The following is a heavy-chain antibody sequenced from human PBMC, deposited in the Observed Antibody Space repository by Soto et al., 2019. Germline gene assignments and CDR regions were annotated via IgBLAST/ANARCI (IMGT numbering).Heavy chain of an antibody. CDR1: GYTFTSYG. CDR2: ISAYNGNT. Sequence: ASVKVSCKASGYTFTSYGISWVRQAPGQGLEWMGWISAYNGNTNYAQKLQGRVTMTTDTSTSTAYMELRSLRSDDTAVYYCVRDPPYLLPYDFRSGYSRYYYMDVWGKGTTVTVSS. J-gene: IGHJ6*03. V-gene: IGHV1-18*01. D-gene: IGHD3-3*01. CDR3: VRDPPYLLPYDFRSGYSRYYYMDV.